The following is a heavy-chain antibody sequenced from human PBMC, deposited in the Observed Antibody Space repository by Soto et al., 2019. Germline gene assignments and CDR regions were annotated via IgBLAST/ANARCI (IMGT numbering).Heavy chain of an antibody. CDR3: ARLWSRYYFDY. CDR1: GGSISSGGHY. D-gene: IGHD3-10*01. V-gene: IGHV4-31*03. J-gene: IGHJ4*02. CDR2: VSYSGNT. Sequence: PSETLSLTCTVSGGSISSGGHYWSWIRQHPGKGLGWIGYVSYSGNTYYIPSLKSRLIISVDTSKSQFSLELSSVTAADTAVYYCARLWSRYYFDYWGQGTLVTVSS.